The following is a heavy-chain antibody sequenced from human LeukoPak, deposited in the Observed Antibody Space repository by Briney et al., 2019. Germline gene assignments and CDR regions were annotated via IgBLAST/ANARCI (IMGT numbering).Heavy chain of an antibody. CDR3: ARYGGYCSSTSCYLVNWFDP. Sequence: SETLSLTYTVSGVSISSSSYYWGWIRQPPGKGLEWIGSIYYSGSTYYNPSLKSRVTISVDTSKNQFSLKLSSVTAADTAVYYCARYGGYCSSTSCYLVNWFDPWGQGTLVTVSS. CDR2: IYYSGST. D-gene: IGHD2-2*01. CDR1: GVSISSSSYY. V-gene: IGHV4-39*07. J-gene: IGHJ5*02.